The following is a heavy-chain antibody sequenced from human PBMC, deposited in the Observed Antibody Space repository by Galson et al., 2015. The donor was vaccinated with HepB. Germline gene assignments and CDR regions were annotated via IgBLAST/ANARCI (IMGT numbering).Heavy chain of an antibody. CDR3: VYRSNSWDWFDS. J-gene: IGHJ5*01. CDR2: IYWDDDK. V-gene: IGHV2-5*02. Sequence: ALVKPTQTLTLTCTFSGFSFSTTGVGVGWIRQPPGKALEWLALIYWDDDKRYSPSLKSRLTITKDASKDQVVLTMTNMDPVDTATYYCVYRSNSWDWFDSWGQGTLVTVSP. CDR1: GFSFSTTGVG. D-gene: IGHD6-13*01.